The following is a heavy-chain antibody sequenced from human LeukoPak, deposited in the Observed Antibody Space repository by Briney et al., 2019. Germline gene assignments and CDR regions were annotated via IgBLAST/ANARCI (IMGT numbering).Heavy chain of an antibody. Sequence: PSGTLSLTCAVSGGSISSSNWWSWVRQPPGKGLEWIGEIYHSGSTNYNPSLKSRVTISVDKSKNQFSLKLSSVTAADTAVYYCARDRAKWLLNPDAFDIWGQGTMVTVSS. V-gene: IGHV4-4*02. CDR1: GGSISSSNW. J-gene: IGHJ3*02. CDR2: IYHSGST. CDR3: ARDRAKWLLNPDAFDI. D-gene: IGHD3-22*01.